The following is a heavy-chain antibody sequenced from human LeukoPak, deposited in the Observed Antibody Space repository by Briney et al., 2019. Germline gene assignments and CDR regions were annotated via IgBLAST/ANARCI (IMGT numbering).Heavy chain of an antibody. Sequence: PSETLSLTCTVSGYSISSGYYWGWIRQPPGKGLEWIGSIYHSGSTYYNPSLKSRVTISVDTSKNQFSLKLSSVTAADTAVYYCARLPRFWGQGNLVTVSS. J-gene: IGHJ4*02. V-gene: IGHV4-38-2*02. CDR1: GYSISSGYY. CDR3: ARLPRF. CDR2: IYHSGST.